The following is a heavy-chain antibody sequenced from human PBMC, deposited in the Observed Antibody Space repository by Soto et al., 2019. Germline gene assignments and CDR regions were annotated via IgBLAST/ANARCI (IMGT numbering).Heavy chain of an antibody. CDR2: IRSKAYGGTT. V-gene: IGHV3-49*04. CDR1: GFTFGDYA. D-gene: IGHD6-13*01. Sequence: GGSLRLSCTASGFTFGDYAMSWVRQAPGKGLEWVGFIRSKAYGGTTEYAASVKGRFTISRDDSKSIAYLQMNSLKTEDTAVYYCTRDIPLAGIAAAGTHKSYYYYYGMDVWGQGTTGTV. CDR3: TRDIPLAGIAAAGTHKSYYYYYGMDV. J-gene: IGHJ6*02.